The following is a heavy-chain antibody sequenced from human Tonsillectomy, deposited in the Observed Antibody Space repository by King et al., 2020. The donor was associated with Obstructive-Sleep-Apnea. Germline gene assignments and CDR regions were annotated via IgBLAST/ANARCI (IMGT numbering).Heavy chain of an antibody. CDR3: ARGGAQTGTAGHFFDH. CDR2: IYHSGST. Sequence: QLQESGPGLVKPSETLSLTCTVSGYSISSGHYWGWVRQPPGKGLEWIGTIYHSGSTYYNPSLKSRVTISVDTSKNQFSLKLSSVTAADTAVFHCARGGAQTGTAGHFFDHWGQGTLVTVSS. J-gene: IGHJ4*02. D-gene: IGHD1-7*01. CDR1: GYSISSGHY. V-gene: IGHV4-38-2*02.